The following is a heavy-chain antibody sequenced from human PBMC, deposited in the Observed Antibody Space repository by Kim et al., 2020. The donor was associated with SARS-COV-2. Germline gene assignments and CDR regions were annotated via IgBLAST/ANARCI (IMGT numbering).Heavy chain of an antibody. Sequence: GGSLRLSCAASGFTFSSYSMNWVRQAPGKGLEWVSSITSSSSYIYYADSVKGRFTISRDNANNSLYLQMNSLRAEDTALYYCARDLGYCSSTSCWEDYYYGMDVWGQGTPVTVSS. J-gene: IGHJ6*02. D-gene: IGHD2-2*01. V-gene: IGHV3-21*01. CDR3: ARDLGYCSSTSCWEDYYYGMDV. CDR1: GFTFSSYS. CDR2: ITSSSSYI.